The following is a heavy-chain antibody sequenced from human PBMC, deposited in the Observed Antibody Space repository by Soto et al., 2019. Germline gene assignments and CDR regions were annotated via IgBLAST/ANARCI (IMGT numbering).Heavy chain of an antibody. CDR1: GGSIINGAYY. J-gene: IGHJ6*02. CDR3: VRDRLWGAESSTFGMDG. Sequence: SYTLSLTCTFSGGSIINGAYYWTLIRQHPGKGLEWIGYIYYSGATSYNPSLKSRVTISVDTSKNQFSLKLSSVTAADTAVYYCVRDRLWGAESSTFGMDGWGQGTTGSVSS. D-gene: IGHD3-10*01. CDR2: IYYSGAT. V-gene: IGHV4-31*03.